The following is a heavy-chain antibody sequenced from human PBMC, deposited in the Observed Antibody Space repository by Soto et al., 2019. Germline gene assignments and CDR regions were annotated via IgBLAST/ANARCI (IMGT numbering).Heavy chain of an antibody. CDR2: ISSGGGVS. V-gene: IGHV3-11*01. J-gene: IGHJ5*02. Sequence: VQLVESGGGLVKPGGSLRLSCAASGFIFSDYYMTWIRQAPGKGLEWVSDISSGGGVSNFADSVRGRFTIYRDNTNNSLHLQMNNLRAEDTAIYYCARRLTGRTTGDWFDPWGQGTLVTVSS. CDR1: GFIFSDYY. CDR3: ARRLTGRTTGDWFDP. D-gene: IGHD3-9*01.